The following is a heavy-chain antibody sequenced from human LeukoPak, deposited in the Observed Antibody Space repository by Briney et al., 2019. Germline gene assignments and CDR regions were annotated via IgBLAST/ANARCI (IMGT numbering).Heavy chain of an antibody. J-gene: IGHJ4*02. CDR2: INPNSGGT. Sequence: GASVKVSCTASGYTFTAYYIHWVRQAPGPGLEWMGWINPNSGGTNFAQKFQGRVTMTGDTSISTAYMEMSRVTSDDTAVYYCVPGFLGTAMVTTLRDYWGQGTLVTVST. V-gene: IGHV1-2*02. D-gene: IGHD5-18*01. CDR1: GYTFTAYY. CDR3: VPGFLGTAMVTTLRDY.